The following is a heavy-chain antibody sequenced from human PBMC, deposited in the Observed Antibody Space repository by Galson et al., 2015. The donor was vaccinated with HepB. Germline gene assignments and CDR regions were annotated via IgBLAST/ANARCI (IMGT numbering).Heavy chain of an antibody. J-gene: IGHJ5*02. CDR1: GGSISSSSYY. CDR2: IYYSGST. D-gene: IGHD6-19*01. Sequence: SETLSLTCTASGGSISSSSYYWGWIRQPPGKGLEWIGSIYYSGSTYYNPSLKSRVTISVDTSKNQFPLKLSSVTAADTAVYYCARHLYSSGWYRHLYWFDPWGQGTLVTVSS. V-gene: IGHV4-39*01. CDR3: ARHLYSSGWYRHLYWFDP.